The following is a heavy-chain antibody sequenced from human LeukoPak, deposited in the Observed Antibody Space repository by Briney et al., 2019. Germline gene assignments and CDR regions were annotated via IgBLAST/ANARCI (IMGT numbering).Heavy chain of an antibody. CDR3: AKNSVIVVVPAAMGV. Sequence: PGGSLRLSCAASGFTFSSYAMSWVRQAPGKGLEWVSTISGSGSSTYYADSVKGRFTISRDNSKNTLYLQMNSLRAEDTAVYYCAKNSVIVVVPAAMGVWGKGTTVTVSS. V-gene: IGHV3-23*01. CDR1: GFTFSSYA. D-gene: IGHD2-2*01. CDR2: ISGSGSST. J-gene: IGHJ6*04.